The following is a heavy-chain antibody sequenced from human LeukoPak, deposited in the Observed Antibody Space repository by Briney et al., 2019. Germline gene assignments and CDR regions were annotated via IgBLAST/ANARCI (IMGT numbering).Heavy chain of an antibody. CDR2: ISAYNGNT. Sequence: GASVTVSCKASGYTFTSYGNSWMRQAPGQGLEWMGWISAYNGNTNYAQKLQGRVIMNTDTYTNKACMELRSLISDASAVYYCARVPEVATTSEHDYWGQGTLVTVSS. D-gene: IGHD5-12*01. CDR1: GYTFTSYG. CDR3: ARVPEVATTSEHDY. V-gene: IGHV1-18*01. J-gene: IGHJ4*02.